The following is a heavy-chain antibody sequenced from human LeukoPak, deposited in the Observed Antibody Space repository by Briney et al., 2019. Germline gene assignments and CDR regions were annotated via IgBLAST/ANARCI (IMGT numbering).Heavy chain of an antibody. D-gene: IGHD3-3*01. Sequence: GASVKVSCNASGYTFTTYAIHWVRQAPGQRLEWMGWINAGNGDTKYSQEFQGRVTITRDTSASTAYMELSSLRSEDMAVYYCARGGYDFWSGYLFDPWGQGTLVTVSS. CDR1: GYTFTTYA. CDR2: INAGNGDT. J-gene: IGHJ5*02. CDR3: ARGGYDFWSGYLFDP. V-gene: IGHV1-3*03.